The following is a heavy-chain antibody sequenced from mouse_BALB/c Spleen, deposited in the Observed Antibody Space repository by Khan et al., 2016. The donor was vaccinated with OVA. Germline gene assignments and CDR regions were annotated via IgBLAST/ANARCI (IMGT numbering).Heavy chain of an antibody. CDR1: GYTFTSYW. D-gene: IGHD1-1*01. V-gene: IGHV1-7*01. CDR3: ARRGLRWDFDY. Sequence: VQLQQSGAELAKPGASVKMSCKASGYTFTSYWMNWVKQRPGQGLEWIGYINPSTGYTEYNQKFKDKATLNADKSSSTAYMQMSSLTSEDSAVYYCARRGLRWDFDYWGQGTTLTVSS. CDR2: INPSTGYT. J-gene: IGHJ2*01.